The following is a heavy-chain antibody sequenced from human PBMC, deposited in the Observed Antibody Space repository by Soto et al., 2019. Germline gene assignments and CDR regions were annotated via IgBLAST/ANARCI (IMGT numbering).Heavy chain of an antibody. V-gene: IGHV4-39*01. J-gene: IGHJ3*02. CDR1: GDSISSSNSH. Sequence: SETLSLTCTVSGDSISSSNSHWGWTRQPPGKGLEYIGSVYYGGAIFYSGNIYYNPSLKGRVTISVDTSKNQFSLRLSSVTAADTGVYYCVRYDRINMKPYSPEGFHIWGQGTMVTVSS. CDR2: VYYGGAIFYSGNI. CDR3: VRYDRINMKPYSPEGFHI. D-gene: IGHD3-3*02.